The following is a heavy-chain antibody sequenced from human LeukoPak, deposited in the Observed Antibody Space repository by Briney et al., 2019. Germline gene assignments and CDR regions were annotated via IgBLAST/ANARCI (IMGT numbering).Heavy chain of an antibody. CDR2: ISGSGNRT. V-gene: IGHV3-23*01. CDR3: AKERRDGYPDLDY. D-gene: IGHD6-25*01. CDR1: GFTFSSYA. J-gene: IGHJ4*02. Sequence: GGSLRLSCAASGFTFSSYAMSWVRQAPGKGLEWVSSISGSGNRTYYADSVKGRFTISRDNSKNTLFLQMNSLRAEDTAVYYCAKERRDGYPDLDYWGQGTLVTVSS.